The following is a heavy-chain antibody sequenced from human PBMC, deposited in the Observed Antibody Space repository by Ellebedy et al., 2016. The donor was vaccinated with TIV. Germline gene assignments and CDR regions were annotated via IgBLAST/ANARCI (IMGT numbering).Heavy chain of an antibody. CDR3: ARGQLHYGDYFDY. V-gene: IGHV1-3*01. J-gene: IGHJ4*02. Sequence: KFQDRVTITRDTSASTAYMELSSLRSGDTAVYYCARGQLHYGDYFDYWGQGTLVTVSS. D-gene: IGHD4-17*01.